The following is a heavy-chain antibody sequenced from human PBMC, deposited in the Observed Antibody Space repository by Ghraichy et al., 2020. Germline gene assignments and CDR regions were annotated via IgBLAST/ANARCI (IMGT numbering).Heavy chain of an antibody. V-gene: IGHV3-23*01. Sequence: GESLNISCAASGFTFSKYAMSWVRQAPGKGLEWVSSVSSSGISTYDADSVKGRFSISRDSSKNTLYLQMNSLRAEDTAVYYCAKAPGTLVASYYYYGVDVWGRGTTVTVSS. CDR3: AKAPGTLVASYYYYGVDV. CDR2: VSSSGIST. D-gene: IGHD2-21*01. J-gene: IGHJ6*02. CDR1: GFTFSKYA.